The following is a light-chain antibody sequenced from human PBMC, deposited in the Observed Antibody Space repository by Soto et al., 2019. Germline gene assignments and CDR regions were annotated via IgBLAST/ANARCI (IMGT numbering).Light chain of an antibody. CDR3: QQYNNWPGT. Sequence: EIWLTQSPATLSLSPGERSTLSCGSSQSVIINLALYQQKPCQAPRLLIYGSSTRATGIPARFSGSGSGTEFTLTISSLQSEDFAVYYCQQYNNWPGTFGQGTKVDI. CDR1: QSVIIN. V-gene: IGKV3-15*01. CDR2: GSS. J-gene: IGKJ1*01.